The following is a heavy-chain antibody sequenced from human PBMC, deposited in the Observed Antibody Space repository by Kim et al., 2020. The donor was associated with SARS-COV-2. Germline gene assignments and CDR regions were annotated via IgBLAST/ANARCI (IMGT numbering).Heavy chain of an antibody. CDR3: ARDGSSVGLDYYYGMDV. V-gene: IGHV3-30*01. D-gene: IGHD1-26*01. Sequence: VKGRFTISRDNSKNTLYLQMNSLRAEDTAVYYCARDGSSVGLDYYYGMDVWGQGTTVTVSS. J-gene: IGHJ6*02.